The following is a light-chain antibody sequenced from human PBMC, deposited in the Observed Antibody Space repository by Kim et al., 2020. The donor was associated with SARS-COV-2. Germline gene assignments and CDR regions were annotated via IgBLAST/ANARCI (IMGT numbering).Light chain of an antibody. CDR1: QSLVYSDGNTY. CDR2: KIS. Sequence: DVAMTQSPLSLPVTLGQPASISCSSSQSLVYSDGNTYLSWFQQRPGQSPRRLIYKISNRDSGVPDRFSGSGSGTDFTLKISRVEAEDVGVYFCMQGTHWPWTFGQGTKVEIK. CDR3: MQGTHWPWT. J-gene: IGKJ1*01. V-gene: IGKV2-30*01.